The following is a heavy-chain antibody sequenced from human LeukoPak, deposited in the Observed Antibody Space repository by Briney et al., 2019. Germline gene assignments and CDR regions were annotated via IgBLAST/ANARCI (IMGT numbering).Heavy chain of an antibody. Sequence: GSLRLSCAASGFTFSSYAMSWVRQAPGKGLEWVSAISGSGGSTYYADSVKGRFTISRDNSKNTLYLQMNSLRAEDTAVYYCAKSGHMVRGVILLCSCFDYWGQGTLVTVSS. D-gene: IGHD3-10*01. CDR1: GFTFSSYA. J-gene: IGHJ4*02. V-gene: IGHV3-23*01. CDR3: AKSGHMVRGVILLCSCFDY. CDR2: ISGSGGST.